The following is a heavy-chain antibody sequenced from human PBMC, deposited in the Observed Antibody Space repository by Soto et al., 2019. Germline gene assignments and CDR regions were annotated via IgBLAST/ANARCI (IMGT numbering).Heavy chain of an antibody. V-gene: IGHV3-53*01. CDR1: GFTVSSNY. Sequence: EVQLVESGGGLIQPGGSLRLSCAASGFTVSSNYMSWVRQAPGKGLEWVSVIYSGGSTYYADSVKGRFTISRDNSKNTLYLQMNSLRAEDTTVYYCARAGDADQIYYYYYGMDVWGQGTTVTVSS. CDR3: ARAGDADQIYYYYYGMDV. D-gene: IGHD3-16*01. CDR2: IYSGGST. J-gene: IGHJ6*02.